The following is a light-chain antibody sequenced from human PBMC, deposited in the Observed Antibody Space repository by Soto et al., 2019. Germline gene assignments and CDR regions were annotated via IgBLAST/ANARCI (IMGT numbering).Light chain of an antibody. V-gene: IGLV2-14*01. CDR1: SSDVGGYNY. Sequence: QSALTQPASVSGSPGQSITISCTGTSSDVGGYNYVSWYQQHPGKAPKFMIYEVSNRPSGVSNRFSGSKSGNTASLTISGLQAEDEADFYCSSYTSSSPHVVFGGGTKLTVL. CDR2: EVS. J-gene: IGLJ2*01. CDR3: SSYTSSSPHVV.